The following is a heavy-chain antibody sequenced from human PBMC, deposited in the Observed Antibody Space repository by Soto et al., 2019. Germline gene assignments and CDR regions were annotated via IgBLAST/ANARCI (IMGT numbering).Heavy chain of an antibody. CDR3: ARAMVVTQNWFDP. CDR2: IYYSGST. Sequence: KASETLSLTCTVSGGSISSGDYYWSWIRQPPGKGLEWIGYIYYSGSTYYNPSLKSRVTISVDTSKNQFSPKLSSVTAADTAVYYCARAMVVTQNWFDPWGQGTLVTVSS. J-gene: IGHJ5*02. CDR1: GGSISSGDYY. D-gene: IGHD2-21*02. V-gene: IGHV4-30-4*01.